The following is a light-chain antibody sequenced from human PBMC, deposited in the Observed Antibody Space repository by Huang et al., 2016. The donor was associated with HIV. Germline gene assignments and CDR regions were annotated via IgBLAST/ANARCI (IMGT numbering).Light chain of an antibody. CDR3: QQYFSTPRT. J-gene: IGKJ1*01. Sequence: DIQMTQSPSSLSASVGDKVSITCRASQAISNSLVWYQQQPGKAPKLRLDGASRLESGVSSRFSGSGSGTDYTLTISSLQPEGFATYYCQQYFSTPRTFGQGTKVEIK. CDR1: QAISNS. CDR2: GAS. V-gene: IGKV1-NL1*01.